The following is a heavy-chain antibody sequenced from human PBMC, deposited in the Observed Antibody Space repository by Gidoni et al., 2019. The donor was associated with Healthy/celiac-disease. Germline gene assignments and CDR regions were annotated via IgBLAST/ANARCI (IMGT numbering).Heavy chain of an antibody. CDR2: ISGSGGST. D-gene: IGHD3-22*01. Sequence: EVQLLESGGGLELPGGSLRLSCAASGFTFSSNAMSWVRQAPGKGLEWVSVISGSGGSTYYADSVKGRFTISRDNSKNTLYLQMNSLRAEDTAVYYCAKTGVNYYDPQGWYFDLWGRGTLVTVSS. CDR1: GFTFSSNA. J-gene: IGHJ2*01. V-gene: IGHV3-23*01. CDR3: AKTGVNYYDPQGWYFDL.